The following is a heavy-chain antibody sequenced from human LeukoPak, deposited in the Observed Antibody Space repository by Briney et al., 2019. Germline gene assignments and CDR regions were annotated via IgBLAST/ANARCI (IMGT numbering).Heavy chain of an antibody. CDR2: IYYSGGT. CDR3: ASLGLTRVD. D-gene: IGHD4-17*01. CDR1: GGSISSYY. Sequence: SETLSLTCTVSGGSISSYYWSWIRQPPGKGLEWIGYIYYSGGTNYNPSLKSRVTISVDTSKNQFSLKLSSVTAADTAVYYCASLGLTRVDWGQGTLVSVSS. J-gene: IGHJ4*02. V-gene: IGHV4-59*08.